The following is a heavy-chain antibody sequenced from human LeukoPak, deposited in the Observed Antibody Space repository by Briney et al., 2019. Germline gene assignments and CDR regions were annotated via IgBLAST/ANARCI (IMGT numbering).Heavy chain of an antibody. V-gene: IGHV1-69*05. Sequence: SVKVSCKASGGTFSTYAISWVRQAPGQGLEWMGRIIPIFGTANYAQKFQGRVTITTDESTSTAYMELSSLRSEDTAVYYCARDRRGTIFGVVTERPYYYYYYYMDVWGKGTTVTVSS. J-gene: IGHJ6*03. CDR2: IIPIFGTA. CDR1: GGTFSTYA. CDR3: ARDRRGTIFGVVTERPYYYYYYYMDV. D-gene: IGHD3-3*01.